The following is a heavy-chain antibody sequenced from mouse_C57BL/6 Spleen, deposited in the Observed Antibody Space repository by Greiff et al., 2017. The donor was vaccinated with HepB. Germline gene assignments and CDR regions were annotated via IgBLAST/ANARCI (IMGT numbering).Heavy chain of an antibody. CDR3: ARDDYGNSRSFDY. CDR1: GYAFTNYL. V-gene: IGHV1-54*01. Sequence: VQLQQSGAELVRPGTSVKVSCKASGYAFTNYLIEWVKQRPGQGLEWIGVINPGSGGTNYNEKFKGKATLTADKSSSTAYMQLSSLTSEDSAVYYCARDDYGNSRSFDYWGQGTTLTVSS. D-gene: IGHD2-1*01. CDR2: INPGSGGT. J-gene: IGHJ2*01.